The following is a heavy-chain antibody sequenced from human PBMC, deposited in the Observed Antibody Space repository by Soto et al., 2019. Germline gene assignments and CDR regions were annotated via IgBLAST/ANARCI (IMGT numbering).Heavy chain of an antibody. Sequence: SQTLSLTCAISGDSVSSSSVTWNWIRQSPSRGLEWPGRTYYRSKWYNDYAESVKSRITINPDTSKNQFPLHLNSVAPEDTAVYYGVRLIGNSWLDFWGQGTLVTVSS. CDR2: TYYRSKWYN. J-gene: IGHJ5*01. CDR1: GDSVSSSSVT. CDR3: VRLIGNSWLDF. D-gene: IGHD1-26*01. V-gene: IGHV6-1*01.